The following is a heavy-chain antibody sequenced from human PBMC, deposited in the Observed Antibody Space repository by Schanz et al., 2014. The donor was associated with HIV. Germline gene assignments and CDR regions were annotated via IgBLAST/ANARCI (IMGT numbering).Heavy chain of an antibody. Sequence: EVQLVESGGGLLQPGRSLRLSCAASGFMFDDYAMHWVRQAPGKGLEWVSGISWNSVSIGYADSVKGRFTISRDNAKNSLYMQMNSLRGDDTALYYCAKAYSTSRPYSMDIWGQGTTVTVSS. D-gene: IGHD6-6*01. V-gene: IGHV3-9*01. CDR1: GFMFDDYA. J-gene: IGHJ6*02. CDR3: AKAYSTSRPYSMDI. CDR2: ISWNSVSI.